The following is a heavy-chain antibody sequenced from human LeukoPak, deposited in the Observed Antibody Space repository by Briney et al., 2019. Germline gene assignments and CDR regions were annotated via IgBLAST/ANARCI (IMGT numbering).Heavy chain of an antibody. D-gene: IGHD3-10*01. Sequence: SETLSLTCTASGGSISSYYWSWIRQPPGKGLEWIGYIYYSGSTNYNPSLKSRVTISVDTSKNQFSLKLSSVTAADTAVYYCARDGHAYGRGSPHYWGQGTLVTVSS. CDR1: GGSISSYY. V-gene: IGHV4-59*01. CDR3: ARDGHAYGRGSPHY. J-gene: IGHJ4*02. CDR2: IYYSGST.